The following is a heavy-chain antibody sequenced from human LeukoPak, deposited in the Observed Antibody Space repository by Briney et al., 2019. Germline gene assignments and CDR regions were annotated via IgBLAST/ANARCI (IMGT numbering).Heavy chain of an antibody. J-gene: IGHJ4*02. Sequence: GGSLRLSCAASGFTFSTYWMHWVRLAPGKGLVWVSGIRGDESKTTYADSVKGRFTISRDNAKNTLYLQMNSLRAEDTAVYYCARDTASAFDYWGQGTLVTVSS. V-gene: IGHV3-74*01. CDR2: IRGDESKT. D-gene: IGHD2-21*02. CDR1: GFTFSTYW. CDR3: ARDTASAFDY.